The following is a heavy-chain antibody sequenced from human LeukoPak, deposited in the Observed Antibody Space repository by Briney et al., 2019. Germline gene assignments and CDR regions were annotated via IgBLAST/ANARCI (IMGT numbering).Heavy chain of an antibody. Sequence: SVKVSCKVTGLNFSSYAISWVRQAPGQGLEWMGGIIPIFDTANYAQKFQGRVTITADESTSTAYMELSSLRSEDTAVYYCARSYDSSGYYYYFDYWGQGTLVTVSP. J-gene: IGHJ4*02. D-gene: IGHD3-22*01. V-gene: IGHV1-69*13. CDR3: ARSYDSSGYYYYFDY. CDR2: IIPIFDTA. CDR1: GLNFSSYA.